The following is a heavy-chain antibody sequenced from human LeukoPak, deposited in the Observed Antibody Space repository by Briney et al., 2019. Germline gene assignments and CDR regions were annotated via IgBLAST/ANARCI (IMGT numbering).Heavy chain of an antibody. CDR2: IYHSGST. D-gene: IGHD6-6*01. CDR3: ASAAEVPSLAAGPDNWFDP. V-gene: IGHV4-30-2*01. Sequence: TSETLSLTCAVSGGSISSGGYSWSWIRQPPGKGLEWIGYIYHSGSTYYNPSLKSRVTISVDRSKNQFSLKLSSVTAADTAVYYCASAAEVPSLAAGPDNWFDPWGQGTLVTVSS. CDR1: GGSISSGGYS. J-gene: IGHJ5*02.